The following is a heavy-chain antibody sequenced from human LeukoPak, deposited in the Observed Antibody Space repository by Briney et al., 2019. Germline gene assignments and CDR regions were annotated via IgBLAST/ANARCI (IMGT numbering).Heavy chain of an antibody. J-gene: IGHJ4*02. CDR3: ARDGHPYNWNDSDY. Sequence: ASVKVSCKASGYSFTGYYMHWVRQAPGQGLEWMGWVNPNSGGTYYAQKFQGRVTMTRDTSISTAYMELKRLRSDDTAVYYCARDGHPYNWNDSDYWGQGTLVTVSS. CDR1: GYSFTGYY. CDR2: VNPNSGGT. D-gene: IGHD1-1*01. V-gene: IGHV1-2*02.